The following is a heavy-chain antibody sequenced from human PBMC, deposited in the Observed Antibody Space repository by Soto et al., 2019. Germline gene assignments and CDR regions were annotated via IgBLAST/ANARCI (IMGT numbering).Heavy chain of an antibody. CDR2: IYPGDSDT. CDR1: GYSFTSYW. Sequence: GESLKISCKGSGYSFTSYWIGWVRQMPGKGLEWMGIIYPGDSDTRYSPSFQGQVTISADKSISTAYLQWSSLKASDTAMYYCARLRDYYDSGTYYYYGMDVWGQGTTVTVSS. D-gene: IGHD3-22*01. CDR3: ARLRDYYDSGTYYYYGMDV. J-gene: IGHJ6*02. V-gene: IGHV5-51*01.